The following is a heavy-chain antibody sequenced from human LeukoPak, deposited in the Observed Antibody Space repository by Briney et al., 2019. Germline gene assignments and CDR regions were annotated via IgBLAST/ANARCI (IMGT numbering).Heavy chain of an antibody. D-gene: IGHD5-18*01. V-gene: IGHV3-33*08. CDR3: ARDEVGYGFDY. Sequence: GGSLRLSCAASGSTFSSYWMSWVRQAPGKGLEWVAVIWYDGSNKYYADSVKGRFTISRDNSKNTLYLQMNSLRVEDTAVYYCARDEVGYGFDYWGQGTLVTVSS. J-gene: IGHJ4*02. CDR2: IWYDGSNK. CDR1: GSTFSSYW.